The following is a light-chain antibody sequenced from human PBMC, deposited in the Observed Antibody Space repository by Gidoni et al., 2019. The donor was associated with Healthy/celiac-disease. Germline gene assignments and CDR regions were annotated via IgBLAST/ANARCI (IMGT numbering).Light chain of an antibody. J-gene: IGKJ3*01. V-gene: IGKV3-20*01. CDR1: QSVSSSY. Sequence: DIVLTQSPGTLSLSPGERATLSCRASQSVSSSYLAWYQQKPGQAPRLLIYGASSRATGIPDRFSGSGSGTDSTLTISRLEPEDFAVYYCQQYGSSPFTFGPGTKVDIK. CDR2: GAS. CDR3: QQYGSSPFT.